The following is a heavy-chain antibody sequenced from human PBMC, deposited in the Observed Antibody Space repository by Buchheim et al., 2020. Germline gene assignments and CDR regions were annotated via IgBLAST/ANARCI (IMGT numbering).Heavy chain of an antibody. CDR2: IWYDGSNK. CDR3: ARDRRVRLGELSSHVFDY. D-gene: IGHD3-16*02. Sequence: QVQLVESGGGVVQPGRSLRLSCAASGFTFSSYGMHWVRQAPGKGLEWVAVIWYDGSNKYYADSVKGRFTISRGNSKNTLYLQMNSLRAEDTAVYYCARDRRVRLGELSSHVFDYWGQGTL. J-gene: IGHJ4*02. CDR1: GFTFSSYG. V-gene: IGHV3-33*01.